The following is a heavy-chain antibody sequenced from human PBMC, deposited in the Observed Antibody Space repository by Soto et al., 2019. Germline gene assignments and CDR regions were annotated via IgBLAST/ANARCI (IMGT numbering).Heavy chain of an antibody. CDR3: ARDSRRTVTRYYYYGMDV. CDR1: GGSISSGGYY. J-gene: IGHJ6*02. D-gene: IGHD4-4*01. CDR2: IYYSGST. V-gene: IGHV4-31*03. Sequence: QVQLQESGPGLVKPSQTLSLTCTVSGGSISSGGYYWSWIRQHPGKGLEWIGYIYYSGSTYYNPSFQSRVTISVETSKNQFSLKLSSATAADTAVYYCARDSRRTVTRYYYYGMDVWGQGTTVTVSS.